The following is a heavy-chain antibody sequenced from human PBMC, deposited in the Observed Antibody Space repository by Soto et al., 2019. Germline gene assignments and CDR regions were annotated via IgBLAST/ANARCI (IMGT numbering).Heavy chain of an antibody. CDR3: ARQYWGYFDY. CDR2: INHSGST. V-gene: IGHV4-34*01. J-gene: IGHJ4*02. Sequence: PSETLSLTCAVYGGSFSGYYWSWIRQPPGKGLEWIGEINHSGSTNYNPSLKSRVTISVDTSKNQFYLKLSSVTAADTAVYYCARQYWGYFDYSGQGTMVTVSS. D-gene: IGHD7-27*01. CDR1: GGSFSGYY.